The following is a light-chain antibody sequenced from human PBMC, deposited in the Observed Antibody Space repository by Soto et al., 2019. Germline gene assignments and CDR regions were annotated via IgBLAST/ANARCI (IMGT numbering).Light chain of an antibody. CDR1: SNDIGGHNH. CDR2: EVT. J-gene: IGLJ3*02. CDR3: CSYAGIITWV. V-gene: IGLV2-23*02. Sequence: QSALTQPASVSGSPGQSITISCTGTSNDIGGHNHVSWYQQHPGNSPKLIIYEVTERPSGVSNRFSASKSGTTASLTISGLQAEDEADYYCCSYAGIITWVFGGGTQLTVL.